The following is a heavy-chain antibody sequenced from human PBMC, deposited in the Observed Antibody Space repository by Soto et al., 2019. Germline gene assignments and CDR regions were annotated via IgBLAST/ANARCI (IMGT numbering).Heavy chain of an antibody. D-gene: IGHD3-22*01. CDR2: IYHSGST. CDR1: CGSISSSNW. V-gene: IGHV4-4*02. Sequence: SETLSLTCAVSCGSISSSNWWSWVRQPPGKGLEWIGEIYHSGSTNYNPSLKSRVTISVDKSKNQFSLKLSSVTAADTAVYYCARISPYYYDSSGYYYVFDYWGQGTLVTVSS. J-gene: IGHJ4*02. CDR3: ARISPYYYDSSGYYYVFDY.